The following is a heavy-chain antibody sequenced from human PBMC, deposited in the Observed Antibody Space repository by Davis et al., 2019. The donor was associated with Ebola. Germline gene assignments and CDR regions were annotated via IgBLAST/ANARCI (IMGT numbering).Heavy chain of an antibody. Sequence: GESLKISCAASGFTFSNYKMNWVRQAPGKGLEWVSYIGPSSVNIFYADSVKGRFTISRDDAKNSLYLQMNSLRDEDTAVYYYAREGSSEWYHWKDYWGQGTLVTVSS. CDR1: GFTFSNYK. V-gene: IGHV3-48*02. D-gene: IGHD1-1*01. CDR2: IGPSSVNI. CDR3: AREGSSEWYHWKDY. J-gene: IGHJ4*02.